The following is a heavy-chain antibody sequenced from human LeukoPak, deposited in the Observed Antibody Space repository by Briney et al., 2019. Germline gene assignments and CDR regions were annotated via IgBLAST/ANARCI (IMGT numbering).Heavy chain of an antibody. CDR2: IYYSGST. V-gene: IGHV4-59*01. CDR3: ARDHSSSFYFDY. J-gene: IGHJ4*02. CDR1: GGSISSYY. D-gene: IGHD6-13*01. Sequence: PSETLSLTCTVSGGSISSYYWSWIRQPPGKGLEWIGYIYYSGSTNYSPSLKSRVTISVDTSKNQFSLKLSSVTAADTAVYYCARDHSSSFYFDYWGQGTLVTVSS.